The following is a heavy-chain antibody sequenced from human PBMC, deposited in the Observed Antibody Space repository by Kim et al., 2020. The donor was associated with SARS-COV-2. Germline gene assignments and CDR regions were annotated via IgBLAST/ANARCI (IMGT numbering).Heavy chain of an antibody. CDR3: ARDGGAMVRGPLYGMDV. D-gene: IGHD3-10*01. V-gene: IGHV3-33*05. Sequence: GGSLRLSCAASGFSFSTYGMYWVRQAPGKGLEWVAVISSDGSNKYYADSVKGRLTISRDNSKNTLFLQMNSLRVEDTAVYYCARDGGAMVRGPLYGMDVWGQGATVTVSS. CDR2: ISSDGSNK. J-gene: IGHJ6*02. CDR1: GFSFSTYG.